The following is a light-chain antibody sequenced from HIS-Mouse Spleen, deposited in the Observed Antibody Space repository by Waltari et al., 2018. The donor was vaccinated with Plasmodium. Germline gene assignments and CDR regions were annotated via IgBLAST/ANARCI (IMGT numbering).Light chain of an antibody. CDR1: SLRSHH. Sequence: SSELTQDSAVSVALGQSVRLTCHGDSLRSHHARWYQQKPGQAPVLVIYGKNNRHTGIPDRFSGSSSGNTASLTITGAQAEDEADYYCNSRDSSGNHWVFGGGTKLTVL. V-gene: IGLV3-19*01. J-gene: IGLJ3*02. CDR3: NSRDSSGNHWV. CDR2: GKN.